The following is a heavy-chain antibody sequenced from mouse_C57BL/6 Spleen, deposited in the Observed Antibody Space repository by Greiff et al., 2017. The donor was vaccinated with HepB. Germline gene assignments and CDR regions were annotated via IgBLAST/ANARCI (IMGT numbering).Heavy chain of an antibody. Sequence: ESGPGLVKPSQSLSLTCSVTGYSITSGYYWNWIRQFPGNKLEWMGYISYDGSNNYNPSLKNRISITRDTSQNQFFLKLNSVTTEDTATYYCARVGLQYYFDYWGQVTTLTVSS. CDR1: GYSITSGYY. CDR3: ARVGLQYYFDY. D-gene: IGHD2-4*01. V-gene: IGHV3-6*01. J-gene: IGHJ2*01. CDR2: ISYDGSN.